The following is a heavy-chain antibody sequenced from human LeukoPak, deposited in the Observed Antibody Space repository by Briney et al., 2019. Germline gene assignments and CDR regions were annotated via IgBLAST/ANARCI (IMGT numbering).Heavy chain of an antibody. CDR3: AREGENYYGSGSFDY. Sequence: ASVKVSCKASGGTFSSYAISWVRQAPGQGLEWMGGIIPIFGTANYAQKFQGRVTITTDESTSTAYMELSSLRSEDTAVYYCAREGENYYGSGSFDYWGQGTLVTVSS. D-gene: IGHD3-10*01. J-gene: IGHJ4*02. CDR1: GGTFSSYA. CDR2: IIPIFGTA. V-gene: IGHV1-69*05.